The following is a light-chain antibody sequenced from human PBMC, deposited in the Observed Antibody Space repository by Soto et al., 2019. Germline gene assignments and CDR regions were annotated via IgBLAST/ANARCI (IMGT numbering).Light chain of an antibody. CDR2: GTS. Sequence: IVVPSSPGALSVSPVQRPTLSCRASQNISRSLAWYQQKPGQGPSLLIYGTSTRAGGVPARFSGGGSGTEFTLTISSLQSEDFAVYYCQQYNNWPPVTFGQGTKVDIK. J-gene: IGKJ1*01. V-gene: IGKV3-15*01. CDR3: QQYNNWPPVT. CDR1: QNISRS.